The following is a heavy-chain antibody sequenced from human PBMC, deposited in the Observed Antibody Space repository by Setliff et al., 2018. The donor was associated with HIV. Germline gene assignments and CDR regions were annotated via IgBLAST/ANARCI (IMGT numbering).Heavy chain of an antibody. CDR1: GFTFSSYG. CDR2: IKPDGSEK. D-gene: IGHD1-7*01. J-gene: IGHJ5*02. Sequence: GGSLRLSCAASGFTFSSYGMHWVRQTPGKGLEWVANIKPDGSEKYYVDSVKGRFAISRDNAKNSLSLQMNSLRVEDTAVYYCAKAHPGAYNWNYYNPPRWFDPWGQGALVTVSS. V-gene: IGHV3-7*03. CDR3: AKAHPGAYNWNYYNPPRWFDP.